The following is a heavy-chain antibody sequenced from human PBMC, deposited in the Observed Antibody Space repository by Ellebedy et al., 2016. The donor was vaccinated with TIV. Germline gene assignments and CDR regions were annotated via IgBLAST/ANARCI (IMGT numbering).Heavy chain of an antibody. CDR2: ITHVGGT. CDR1: GGSFNGYH. CDR3: AGGSAVAWELPTY. V-gene: IGHV4-34*01. Sequence: GSLRLXXDIYGGSFNGYHWSWMRQPPGKGLEWIGEITHVGGTNYNPSLESRVAITVDTSKNQFSLRLSSVLAADTAVYYCAGGSAVAWELPTYWGQGTLVTVSS. J-gene: IGHJ4*02. D-gene: IGHD1-7*01.